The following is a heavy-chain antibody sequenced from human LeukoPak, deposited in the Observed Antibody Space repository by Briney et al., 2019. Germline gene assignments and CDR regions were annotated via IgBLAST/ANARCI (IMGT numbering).Heavy chain of an antibody. V-gene: IGHV3-30*02. CDR1: GFTFSSYG. Sequence: PGGSLRLSCAASGFTFSSYGMHWVRQAPGKGLEWVAFIRYDGSNKYYADSVKGRFTISRDNSKNTLYPQMNSLRAEDTAVYYCAKGRGHDYGDYEPYYGMDVWGQGTTVTVSS. D-gene: IGHD4-17*01. CDR3: AKGRGHDYGDYEPYYGMDV. CDR2: IRYDGSNK. J-gene: IGHJ6*02.